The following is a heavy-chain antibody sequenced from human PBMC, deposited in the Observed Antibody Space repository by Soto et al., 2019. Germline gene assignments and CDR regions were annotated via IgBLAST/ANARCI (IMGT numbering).Heavy chain of an antibody. CDR2: INQDGGVT. CDR1: GFTFISSF. J-gene: IGHJ4*02. V-gene: IGHV3-7*03. Sequence: GGSLRLSCVASGFTFISSFMGWIRQAPGKGLEWVANINQDGGVTYYVDSVEGRFTISRDNTKDSLYLQMNSLRGEDTAIYYCARYYRGSGRYFFGYWGQGTPVTVSS. CDR3: ARYYRGSGRYFFGY. D-gene: IGHD6-19*01.